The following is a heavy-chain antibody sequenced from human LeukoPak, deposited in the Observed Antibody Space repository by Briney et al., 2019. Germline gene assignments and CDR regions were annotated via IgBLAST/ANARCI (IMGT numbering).Heavy chain of an antibody. V-gene: IGHV4-39*07. J-gene: IGHJ6*03. D-gene: IGHD6-13*01. Sequence: SETLSLTCTVSGGSISSSSYYWGWIRQPPGKGLEWIGSIYYSGGTYYNPSLKSRVTISVDTSKNQFSLKLSSVTAADTAVYYCGRVSAAAVEPWGKGTTVTISS. CDR2: IYYSGGT. CDR1: GGSISSSSYY. CDR3: GRVSAAAVEP.